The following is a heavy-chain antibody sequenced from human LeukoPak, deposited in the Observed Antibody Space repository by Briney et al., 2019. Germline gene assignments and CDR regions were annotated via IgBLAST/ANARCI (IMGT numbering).Heavy chain of an antibody. CDR3: ARDLTGYSSGWSVGY. V-gene: IGHV3-66*01. CDR2: IYSGGST. CDR1: GFAVSSNY. D-gene: IGHD6-19*01. Sequence: PGGSLRLSCAASGFAVSSNYMSWVRQAPGKGLEWVSVIYSGGSTYYADSVKGRFTISRDNSKNTLYLQMNSLRAGDTAVYYCARDLTGYSSGWSVGYWGQGTLVTVSS. J-gene: IGHJ4*02.